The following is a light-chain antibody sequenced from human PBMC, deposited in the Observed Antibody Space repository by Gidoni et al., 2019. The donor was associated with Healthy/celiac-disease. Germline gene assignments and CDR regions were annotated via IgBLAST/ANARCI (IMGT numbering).Light chain of an antibody. CDR3: QQYYSTPLT. J-gene: IGKJ3*01. CDR2: WAS. CDR1: QSVLYSSNNKNY. V-gene: IGKV4-1*01. Sequence: DIVMTQSPDSLAVSLGERATINCKSSQSVLYSSNNKNYLAWYPQKPGQPPKLLIYWASTRESGVPDRFSGSGSGTDFTLTIISLQAADVAVYYCQQYYSTPLTFGPGTKVDIK.